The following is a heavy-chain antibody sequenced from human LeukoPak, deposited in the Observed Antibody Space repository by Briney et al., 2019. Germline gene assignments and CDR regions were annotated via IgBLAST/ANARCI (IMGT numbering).Heavy chain of an antibody. Sequence: GGSLRLSCAASGFTFSSYGMHWVRQAPGKGLEWVAVIWYDGSNKYYADSVKGRFTISRDNSKNTLYLQMNSLRAEDTAVYYCARDLCSSTSCYDYYYYGMDVWGKGTTVTVSS. J-gene: IGHJ6*04. CDR1: GFTFSSYG. CDR3: ARDLCSSTSCYDYYYYGMDV. V-gene: IGHV3-33*01. D-gene: IGHD2-2*01. CDR2: IWYDGSNK.